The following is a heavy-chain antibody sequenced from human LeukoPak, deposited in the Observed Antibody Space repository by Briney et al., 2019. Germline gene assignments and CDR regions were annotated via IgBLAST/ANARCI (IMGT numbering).Heavy chain of an antibody. CDR1: GFTFSSYA. V-gene: IGHV3-23*01. D-gene: IGHD5-18*01. CDR3: ACPLSAVDTAMVR. J-gene: IGHJ4*02. CDR2: ISGSGGST. Sequence: GGSLRLSCAASGFTFSSYAMSWVRQAPGKGQEWVSAISGSGGSTYYADSVKGRFTISRDNSKNTLYLQMNSLRAEDTAVYYCACPLSAVDTAMVRWGQGTLVTVSS.